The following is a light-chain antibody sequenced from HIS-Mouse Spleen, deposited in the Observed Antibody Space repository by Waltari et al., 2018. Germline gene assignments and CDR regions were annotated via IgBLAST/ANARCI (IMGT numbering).Light chain of an antibody. Sequence: SYELTQPPSVSGSPGQTARITCSGDALPKQYAYWYQQKPGQSPVLVIYKDSERPSGIPGRFSGSSSGTTVTLTISGVQAEDEADYYCQSADSSGTYRGVFGGGTKLTVL. CDR1: ALPKQY. J-gene: IGLJ2*01. V-gene: IGLV3-25*03. CDR3: QSADSSGTYRGV. CDR2: KDS.